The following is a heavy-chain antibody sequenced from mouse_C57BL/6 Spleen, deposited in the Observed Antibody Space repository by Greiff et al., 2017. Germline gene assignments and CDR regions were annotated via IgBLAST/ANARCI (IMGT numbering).Heavy chain of an antibody. CDR3: ARGRGTTRYFDV. CDR2: ISDGGSYT. J-gene: IGHJ1*03. D-gene: IGHD2-14*01. CDR1: GFTFSSYA. Sequence: EVKVVESGGGLVKPGGSLKLSCAASGFTFSSYAMPWVRQTPEKSLEWVATISDGGSYTYYPDNVKGRFTISRDNAKNNLYLQMSHLKSEDTAMYDCARGRGTTRYFDVWGTGTTVTVSS. V-gene: IGHV5-4*03.